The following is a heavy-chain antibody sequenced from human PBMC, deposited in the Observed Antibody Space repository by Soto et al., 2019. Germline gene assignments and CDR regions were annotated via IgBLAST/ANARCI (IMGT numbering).Heavy chain of an antibody. Sequence: QVQLVQSVAEVKKPGSSVKVSCKASGGTFSSYTISWVRQAPGQGLEWMGRIIPILGIANYAQKFQGRVTITADKSTSTASMELSSLRSEDTAVYYCARDGRSGWVYHGMDVWGQGTTVTVSS. J-gene: IGHJ6*02. CDR1: GGTFSSYT. CDR2: IIPILGIA. V-gene: IGHV1-69*08. CDR3: ARDGRSGWVYHGMDV. D-gene: IGHD6-19*01.